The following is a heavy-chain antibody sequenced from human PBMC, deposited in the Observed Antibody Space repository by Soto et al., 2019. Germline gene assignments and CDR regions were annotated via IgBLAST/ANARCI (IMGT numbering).Heavy chain of an antibody. CDR3: ASFGVVINDQDYYYYGMDV. CDR1: GYSFTSYW. CDR2: IDPSDSYT. V-gene: IGHV5-10-1*01. Sequence: PGESLKISCKGSGYSFTSYWISWVRQMPGKGLEWMGRIDPSDSYTNYSPSFQGHVTISADKSISTAYLQWSSLKASDTAMYYCASFGVVINDQDYYYYGMDVWGQGTTVTVSS. D-gene: IGHD3-3*01. J-gene: IGHJ6*02.